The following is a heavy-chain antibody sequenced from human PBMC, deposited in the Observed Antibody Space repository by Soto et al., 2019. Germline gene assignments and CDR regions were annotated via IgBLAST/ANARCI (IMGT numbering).Heavy chain of an antibody. V-gene: IGHV4-4*02. Sequence: QVQLQESGPGLVKPSGTLSLTCAVSGGSISDNWWSWVRQPPGKGLEWIGEIYHTGTTHYNPSLWSRVTISIDKSKNQFSLKLSSVTAAETALYYCARQIAVARTRGFEFWGQGTLVTVSS. CDR3: ARQIAVARTRGFEF. CDR2: IYHTGTT. CDR1: GGSISDNW. D-gene: IGHD6-19*01. J-gene: IGHJ4*02.